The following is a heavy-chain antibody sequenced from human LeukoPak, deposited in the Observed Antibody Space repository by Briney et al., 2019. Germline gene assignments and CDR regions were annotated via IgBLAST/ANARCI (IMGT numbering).Heavy chain of an antibody. CDR3: ARDMAFWSGYPTGGVDY. CDR1: GFTFSSYW. D-gene: IGHD3-3*01. J-gene: IGHJ4*02. Sequence: GGSLRLSCAASGFTFSSYWMSWVRQAPGEGLEWVANIKQDGSEKYYVDSVKGRFTISRDNAKNSLYLQMNSLRAEDTAVYYCARDMAFWSGYPTGGVDYWGQGTLVTVTS. V-gene: IGHV3-7*01. CDR2: IKQDGSEK.